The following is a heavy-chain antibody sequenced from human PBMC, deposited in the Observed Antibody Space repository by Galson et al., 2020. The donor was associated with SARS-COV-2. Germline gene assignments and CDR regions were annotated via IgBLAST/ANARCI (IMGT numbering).Heavy chain of an antibody. CDR1: GDSMSNFY. CDR2: IYHSGIT. D-gene: IGHD5-12*01. CDR3: ARGDGYMGY. J-gene: IGHJ4*02. Sequence: SETLSLTCTVSGDSMSNFYWNWIRQPPGKGLEWIGSIYHSGITNYNPSLKSRVTMSIDTSENQFSLKLTSVTAADAAVYYCARGDGYMGYWGQGTLVTVSS. V-gene: IGHV4-59*01.